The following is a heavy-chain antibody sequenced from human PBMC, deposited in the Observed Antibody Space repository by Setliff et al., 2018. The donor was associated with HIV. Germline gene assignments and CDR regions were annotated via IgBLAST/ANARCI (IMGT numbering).Heavy chain of an antibody. D-gene: IGHD3-10*01. Sequence: ASVKVSCKASGYTFTSYGISWVRQAPGQGLEWMGWISAYNGNTNYTQKFQGRVTITADKSTRTAYMELSSLRSEDTAVYYCARDGWDYYGSGTYPPLYYFDAWGQGTLVTVSS. J-gene: IGHJ4*01. CDR1: GYTFTSYG. CDR3: ARDGWDYYGSGTYPPLYYFDA. CDR2: ISAYNGNT. V-gene: IGHV1-18*01.